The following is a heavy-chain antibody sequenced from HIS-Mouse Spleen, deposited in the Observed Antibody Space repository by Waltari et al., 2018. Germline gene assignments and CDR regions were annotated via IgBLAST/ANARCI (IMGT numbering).Heavy chain of an antibody. Sequence: QLQLQESGPGLVKPSETLSPPCTVSGGPISSSSYDWAGIRQPPGKGLEWIGSIYYSGSTYYNPSLKSRVTISVDTSKNQFSLKLSSVTAADTAVYYCAREIPYSSSWYDWYFDLWGRGTLVTVSS. CDR1: GGPISSSSYD. V-gene: IGHV4-39*07. D-gene: IGHD6-13*01. J-gene: IGHJ2*01. CDR3: AREIPYSSSWYDWYFDL. CDR2: IYYSGST.